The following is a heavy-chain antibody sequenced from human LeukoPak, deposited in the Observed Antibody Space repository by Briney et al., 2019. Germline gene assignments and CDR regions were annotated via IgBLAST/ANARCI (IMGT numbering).Heavy chain of an antibody. Sequence: GGSLRLSCAASGFTFSSYWMSWVRQAPGKGLEWVANIKQDGSEKYYVDSVKGRFTISRDNAKNSLYLQMNSLRAEDTAVYYCARDYDFWSGYYDFWGQGTLVTVSS. CDR2: IKQDGSEK. V-gene: IGHV3-7*01. CDR1: GFTFSSYW. D-gene: IGHD3-3*01. CDR3: ARDYDFWSGYYDF. J-gene: IGHJ4*02.